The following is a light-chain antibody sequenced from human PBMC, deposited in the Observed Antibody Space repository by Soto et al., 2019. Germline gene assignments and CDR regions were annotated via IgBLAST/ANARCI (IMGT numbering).Light chain of an antibody. CDR2: QGY. Sequence: QSVVTQPASVSGCPGQLITISCTGTSSDVGKYNLVSWYQQHPGKAPKVMILQGYKRPSGVSNRFSGSKFGNTASLTISGLQAEYEAEYYCCAYAATYTYVFGTGTKVTVL. CDR3: CAYAATYTYV. CDR1: SSDVGKYNL. V-gene: IGLV2-23*01. J-gene: IGLJ1*01.